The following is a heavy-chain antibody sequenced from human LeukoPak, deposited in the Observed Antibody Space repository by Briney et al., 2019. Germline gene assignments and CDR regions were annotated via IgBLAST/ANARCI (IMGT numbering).Heavy chain of an antibody. D-gene: IGHD6-19*01. CDR1: GGSISSGSYY. CDR2: IYTSGST. V-gene: IGHV4-61*02. CDR3: ARAFAGSGWST. Sequence: SQTLSLTCTVSGGSISSGSYYWSWIRQPAGKGLEWIGRIYTSGSTNYNPSLKSRVTISVDTSKNQFSLKLSSVTAADTAVYYCARAFAGSGWSTWGQGTLVTVSS. J-gene: IGHJ4*02.